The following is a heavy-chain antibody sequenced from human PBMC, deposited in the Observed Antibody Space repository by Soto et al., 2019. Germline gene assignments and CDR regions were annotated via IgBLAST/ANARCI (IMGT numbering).Heavy chain of an antibody. Sequence: EVQLLESGGGLVQPGGSLRLSCAASGFTFSSYAMSWVRQAPGKGLEWVSGVSGSADTRYYADSVTGRFTISRDNSKNTLYLKMNSLRAEDTAVYYCARPLGHYYDSSAYYPDYWGQGTLVTVSS. J-gene: IGHJ4*02. CDR3: ARPLGHYYDSSAYYPDY. D-gene: IGHD3-22*01. CDR2: VSGSADTR. CDR1: GFTFSSYA. V-gene: IGHV3-23*01.